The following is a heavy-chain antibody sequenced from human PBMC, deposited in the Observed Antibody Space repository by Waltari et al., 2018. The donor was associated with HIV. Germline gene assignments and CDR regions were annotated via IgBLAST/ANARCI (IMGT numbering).Heavy chain of an antibody. Sequence: EVQLVESGGGLVQPGGSLRLSCAASGFTFSSYWMSWVRQAPGKGLEWVANIKQDGSEKYYVDSVKGRFTISRDNAKNSLYLQMNSLRAEDTAVYYCARAGDGSYRGGIEYYFDYWGQGTLVTVSS. J-gene: IGHJ4*02. CDR1: GFTFSSYW. CDR2: IKQDGSEK. V-gene: IGHV3-7*01. CDR3: ARAGDGSYRGGIEYYFDY. D-gene: IGHD1-26*01.